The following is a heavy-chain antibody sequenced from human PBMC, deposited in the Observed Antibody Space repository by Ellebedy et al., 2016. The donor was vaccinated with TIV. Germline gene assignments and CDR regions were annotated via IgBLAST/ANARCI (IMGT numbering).Heavy chain of an antibody. J-gene: IGHJ1*01. CDR3: ATDNGRENSGNSEEYFQH. V-gene: IGHV1-24*01. CDR1: GYTLTELS. Sequence: ASVKVSXKVSGYTLTELSIHWVRQAPGKGLEWMGAFNPEDFETIYAQKFQGRVTMTEDTSTDTAYMELSSLRSEDTAVYYCATDNGRENSGNSEEYFQHWGQGTLVIVSS. D-gene: IGHD4-23*01. CDR2: FNPEDFET.